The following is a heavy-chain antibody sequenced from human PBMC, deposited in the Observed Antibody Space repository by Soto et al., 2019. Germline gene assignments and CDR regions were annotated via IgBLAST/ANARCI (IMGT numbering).Heavy chain of an antibody. Sequence: SETLSLTCTVSGGSISSGDYYWSWIRQPPGKGLEWIGYIYYSGSTYYNPSLKSRVTISVDTSKNQFSLKLNSVTAADTAVYYCAREGDYYGSGTYYNPSGYWGQGTLVTVSS. CDR2: IYYSGST. CDR1: GGSISSGDYY. J-gene: IGHJ4*02. D-gene: IGHD3-10*01. CDR3: AREGDYYGSGTYYNPSGY. V-gene: IGHV4-30-4*01.